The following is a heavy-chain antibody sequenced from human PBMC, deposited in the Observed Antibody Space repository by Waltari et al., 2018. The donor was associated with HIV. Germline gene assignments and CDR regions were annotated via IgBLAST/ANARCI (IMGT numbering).Heavy chain of an antibody. CDR1: GFTFSNYW. D-gene: IGHD6-13*01. Sequence: EVQLVESGGGLVRPGGSLRLSCAASGFTFSNYWMNWVRQAPGKGLEWVAKIKQDGSERHYVDSVKGRFTISRDNAKNSLYLQMNSLRAEDTAVYYCARSSWHDYWGQGTLVTVSS. J-gene: IGHJ4*02. V-gene: IGHV3-7*01. CDR2: IKQDGSER. CDR3: ARSSWHDY.